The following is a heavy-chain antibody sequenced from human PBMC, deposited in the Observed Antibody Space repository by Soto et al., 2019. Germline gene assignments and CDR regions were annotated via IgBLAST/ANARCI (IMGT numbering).Heavy chain of an antibody. V-gene: IGHV3-11*06. CDR3: ASQYYDSSGSPFVY. D-gene: IGHD3-22*01. CDR1: GFTFRDYY. Sequence: LSLSCAASGFTFRDYYMSWIRQAPGKGLEWVSYISSSSSYTNYADSVKGRFTISRDNAKNSLYLQMNSLRAEDTAVYYCASQYYDSSGSPFVYWCQGTLVTV. J-gene: IGHJ4*02. CDR2: ISSSSSYT.